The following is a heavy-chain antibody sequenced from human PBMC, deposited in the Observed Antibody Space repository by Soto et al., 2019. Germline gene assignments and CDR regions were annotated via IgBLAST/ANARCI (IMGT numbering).Heavy chain of an antibody. CDR3: ARVGYGYSSSWYYYYYGMDV. Sequence: PSETLSLTCAVYGGSFSGYYWSWIRQPPGKGLEWIGEINHSGSTNYNPSLKSRVTISVDTSKNQFSLKLSSGTAADTAVYYCARVGYGYSSSWYYYYYGMDVWGQGTTVTVSS. J-gene: IGHJ6*02. V-gene: IGHV4-34*01. CDR2: INHSGST. CDR1: GGSFSGYY. D-gene: IGHD6-13*01.